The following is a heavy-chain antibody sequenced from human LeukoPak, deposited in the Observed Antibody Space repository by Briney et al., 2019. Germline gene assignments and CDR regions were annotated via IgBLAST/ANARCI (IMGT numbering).Heavy chain of an antibody. CDR2: INPNSGGT. J-gene: IGHJ5*02. Sequence: ASVKVSCKASGYTFTGYYMHWVRQAPGQGLEWMGWINPNSGGTNYAQKFQGRVTMTRDTSISTAYMELSRLRSDDTAVDDWSRARDSSSWYITGFDPGGQGTLVTVSS. D-gene: IGHD6-13*01. CDR3: SRARDSSSWYITGFDP. CDR1: GYTFTGYY. V-gene: IGHV1-2*02.